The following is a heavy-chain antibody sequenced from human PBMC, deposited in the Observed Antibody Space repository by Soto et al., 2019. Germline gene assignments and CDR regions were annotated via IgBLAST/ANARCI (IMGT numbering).Heavy chain of an antibody. CDR2: ISYDGSNK. D-gene: IGHD5-12*01. J-gene: IGHJ4*02. Sequence: PGWSLRLSCADSGFTFSSYALHWVRQAPVKGLEWVAVISYDGSNKYYADSVKGRFTISRDNSKNTLYLQMNSLRAEDTAVYYCARAQPAERWLQFGLDYWGQGTLVTVSS. CDR1: GFTFSSYA. V-gene: IGHV3-30-3*01. CDR3: ARAQPAERWLQFGLDY.